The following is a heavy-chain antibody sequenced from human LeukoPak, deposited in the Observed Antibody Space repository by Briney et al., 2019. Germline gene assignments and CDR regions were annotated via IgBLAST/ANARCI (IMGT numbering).Heavy chain of an antibody. D-gene: IGHD3-22*01. V-gene: IGHV3-48*04. Sequence: GGSLRLSCAASGFTFSSYSMNWVRQAPGKGLEWVSYISSSGSTIYYADSVKGRFTISRDNAKNSLYLQMNSLRAEDTAVYYCARGPRYYYDSSGYYLLDDAFDIWGQGTMVTVSS. CDR2: ISSSGSTI. J-gene: IGHJ3*02. CDR1: GFTFSSYS. CDR3: ARGPRYYYDSSGYYLLDDAFDI.